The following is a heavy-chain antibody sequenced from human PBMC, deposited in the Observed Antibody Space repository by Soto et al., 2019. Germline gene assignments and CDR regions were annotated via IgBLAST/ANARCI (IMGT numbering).Heavy chain of an antibody. J-gene: IGHJ6*02. V-gene: IGHV1-69*12. CDR1: GGTFSSYA. D-gene: IGHD3-3*01. Sequence: QVQLVQSGAEVKKPGSSVKVSCKASGGTFSSYAISWVRQSPGQGLEWMGGIIPIFGTANYAQKFQGRVTITADESTSTAYMELSSLRSEDTAVYYCARDERQTIFGVVNHYYYYGMDVWGQGTTVTVSS. CDR3: ARDERQTIFGVVNHYYYYGMDV. CDR2: IIPIFGTA.